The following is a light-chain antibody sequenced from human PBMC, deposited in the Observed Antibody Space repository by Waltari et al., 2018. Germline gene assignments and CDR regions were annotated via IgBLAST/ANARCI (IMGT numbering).Light chain of an antibody. CDR3: QQYDHPPYT. CDR2: DAS. Sequence: DIHMTQSLSSQSAFVGHRVPLTCQASQDISNHLNWYQHKAGKAPNLLIYDASTLEAGVPSRFSGSGSGTAFTLTISSLQPEDIATYYCQQYDHPPYTFGQGTKLDI. V-gene: IGKV1-33*01. CDR1: QDISNH. J-gene: IGKJ2*01.